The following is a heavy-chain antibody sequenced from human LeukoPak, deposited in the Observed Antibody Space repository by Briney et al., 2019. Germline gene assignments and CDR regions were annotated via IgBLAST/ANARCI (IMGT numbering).Heavy chain of an antibody. CDR3: ARGLSSGDY. CDR1: GYTLTSYD. Sequence: ASLKVSCKASGYTLTSYDINWVRQGTGQGREWMGWMNPNSGNRGYAQKFQGRVTMTRNTSISTAYMELSSLRSEDTAVYYCARGLSSGDYWGQGTLVTVSS. D-gene: IGHD6-19*01. V-gene: IGHV1-8*01. CDR2: MNPNSGNR. J-gene: IGHJ4*02.